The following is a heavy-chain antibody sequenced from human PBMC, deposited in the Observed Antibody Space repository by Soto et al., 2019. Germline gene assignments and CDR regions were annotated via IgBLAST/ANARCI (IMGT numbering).Heavy chain of an antibody. J-gene: IGHJ6*02. V-gene: IGHV1-18*01. CDR2: ISAYNGNT. CDR1: GYTFTRYG. Sequence: ASVKGSCKASGYTFTRYGISWVRQAPGQGLEWMGWISAYNGNTNYAQKLQGRVTMTTDTSTSTAYMELRSLRSDDTAVYYCARDHAYYYYGMDVWGQGTTVTVSS. CDR3: ARDHAYYYYGMDV.